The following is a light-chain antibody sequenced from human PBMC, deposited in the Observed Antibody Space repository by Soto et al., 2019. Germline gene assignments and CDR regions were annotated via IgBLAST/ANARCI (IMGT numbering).Light chain of an antibody. V-gene: IGKV3-15*01. J-gene: IGKJ1*01. CDR1: QYINSN. CDR3: QQYNNWPRT. CDR2: GAS. Sequence: EIVMTQSPATLSVSPGDRVTLSCWASQYINSNVAWYQQKRGQAPRILIYGASTRYTGIPARFSGSGSGTEFTLTISSLQSEDFAVYYCQQYNNWPRTFDQGTRVEIK.